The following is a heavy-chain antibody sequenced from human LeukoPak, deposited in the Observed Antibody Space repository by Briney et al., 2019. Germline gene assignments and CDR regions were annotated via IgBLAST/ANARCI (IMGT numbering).Heavy chain of an antibody. Sequence: SETLSLTCTVSGGSISSYYWSWIRQPPGKGLEWIGYIYYSGSTNYNPSLKSRVTISIDTSKNQFSLKLSSVTAADTAVYYCARARWELDYYYYYGMDVWGQGTTVTVSS. V-gene: IGHV4-59*01. CDR2: IYYSGST. D-gene: IGHD1-26*01. CDR3: ARARWELDYYYYYGMDV. CDR1: GGSISSYY. J-gene: IGHJ6*02.